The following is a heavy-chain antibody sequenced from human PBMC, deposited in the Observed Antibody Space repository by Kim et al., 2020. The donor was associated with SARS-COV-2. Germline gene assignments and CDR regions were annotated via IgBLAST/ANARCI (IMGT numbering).Heavy chain of an antibody. D-gene: IGHD6-25*01. J-gene: IGHJ3*02. CDR2: IGTLADT. Sequence: GGSLRLSCAASGFTFSRHDMRWVRQSAGRGLEWVAAIGTLADTFYPDASRGRFTISRDNATTSLYLQMDSLRDGDTAVYYCARGLGSGWHLAFDIWGQGT. V-gene: IGHV3-13*01. CDR1: GFTFSRHD. CDR3: ARGLGSGWHLAFDI.